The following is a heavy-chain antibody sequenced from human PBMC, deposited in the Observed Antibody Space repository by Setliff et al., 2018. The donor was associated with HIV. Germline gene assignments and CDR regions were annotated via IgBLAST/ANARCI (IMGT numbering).Heavy chain of an antibody. V-gene: IGHV1-18*01. CDR3: ARGGGYYESSGPVHYYYYYYMDV. D-gene: IGHD3-22*01. J-gene: IGHJ6*03. CDR1: GYTFTSYG. Sequence: EASVKVSCKASGYTFTSYGISWVRQAPGQGLEWMGWISAYNGNTNYAQKLQGRVTMTTDTSTSTAYMELRSLRSDDTAVYYCARGGGYYESSGPVHYYYYYYMDVWGKGTTVTVSS. CDR2: ISAYNGNT.